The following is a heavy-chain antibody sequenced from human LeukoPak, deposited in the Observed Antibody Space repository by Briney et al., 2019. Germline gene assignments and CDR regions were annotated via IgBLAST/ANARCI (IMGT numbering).Heavy chain of an antibody. Sequence: SETLSLTCTVSGGSISTSSYYWAWIRQPPGKGMEWIGSIHHSGTTYYNPSLRSRVTISVDTSKNQVSLKLSSVTAADTAVYYCARQLDYWGQGTLVTVSS. J-gene: IGHJ4*02. V-gene: IGHV4-39*01. CDR1: GGSISTSSYY. CDR3: ARQLDY. CDR2: IHHSGTT.